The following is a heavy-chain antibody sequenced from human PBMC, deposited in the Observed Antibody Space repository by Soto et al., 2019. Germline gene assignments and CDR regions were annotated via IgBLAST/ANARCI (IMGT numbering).Heavy chain of an antibody. J-gene: IGHJ4*02. CDR2: INRDGSEE. CDR3: ARGTDEAGLDY. V-gene: IGHV3-7*02. Sequence: EVQLVEAGGGLVQPGGSLRLSCAASGFNFGIYWMNWVRQAPGKGLEWVANINRDGSEEYFADSVKGPFAISRDNAKNAQYLQMNSLGPEDTAVYYCARGTDEAGLDYWGEGTLVTVSS. CDR1: GFNFGIYW.